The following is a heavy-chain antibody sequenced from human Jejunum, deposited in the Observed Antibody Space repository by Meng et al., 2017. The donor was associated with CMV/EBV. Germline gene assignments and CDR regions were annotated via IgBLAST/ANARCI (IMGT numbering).Heavy chain of an antibody. CDR1: EFSLDYCG. Sequence: FEFSLDYCGIHWVRQGPGKGLEWVSGIGWNTGDIAYGDSVRGRFTISKDNAKNSLYLQMNNLRTDDTALYYCARDMGDYHHAFDTWGQGTMVTVSS. V-gene: IGHV3-9*01. CDR3: ARDMGDYHHAFDT. D-gene: IGHD1-26*01. J-gene: IGHJ3*02. CDR2: IGWNTGDI.